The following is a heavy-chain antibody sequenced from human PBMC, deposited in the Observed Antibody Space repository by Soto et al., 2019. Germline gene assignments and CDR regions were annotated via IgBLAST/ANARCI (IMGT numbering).Heavy chain of an antibody. J-gene: IGHJ6*02. CDR1: GYTFTSYG. V-gene: IGHV1-18*01. D-gene: IGHD2-15*01. CDR3: ARDGYCSGGSCLSVYGMDV. Sequence: GASVKVSCKASGYTFTSYGISWVRQAPGQGLEWMGWISAYNGNTNYAQKLQGRVTMTTDTSTSTAYMELRSLRSDDTAVYYCARDGYCSGGSCLSVYGMDVWGQGTTVIVSS. CDR2: ISAYNGNT.